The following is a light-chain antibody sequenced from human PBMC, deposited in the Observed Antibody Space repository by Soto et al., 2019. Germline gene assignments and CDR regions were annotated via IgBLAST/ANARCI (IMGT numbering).Light chain of an antibody. Sequence: EIVLTKSRDTLSVSPGESAALSCRASQSVSSNLAWYQLKPGQAPRLLIYGASTRATGIPARFSGSGSGTEFILTISSLQSEDFAVYYCQQYSKWPLTFGGGTNVDIK. CDR2: GAS. CDR3: QQYSKWPLT. J-gene: IGKJ4*01. CDR1: QSVSSN. V-gene: IGKV3-15*01.